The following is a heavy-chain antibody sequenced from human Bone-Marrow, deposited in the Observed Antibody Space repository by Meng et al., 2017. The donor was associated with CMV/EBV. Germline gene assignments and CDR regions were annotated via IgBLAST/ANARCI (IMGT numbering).Heavy chain of an antibody. CDR1: GGSISSSSYY. V-gene: IGHV4-39*07. CDR2: INHSGST. Sequence: ESLKISCTVSGGSISSSSYYWGWIRQPPGKGLEWIGEINHSGSTNYNPSLKSRVTISVDTSKNQFSLKLSSVTAADTAVYYCARGRGYCSSTSCSYFDLWGRGTLVTFSS. D-gene: IGHD2-2*01. J-gene: IGHJ2*01. CDR3: ARGRGYCSSTSCSYFDL.